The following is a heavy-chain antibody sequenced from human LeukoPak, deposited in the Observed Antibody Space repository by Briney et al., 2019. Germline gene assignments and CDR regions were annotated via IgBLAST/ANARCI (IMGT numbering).Heavy chain of an antibody. CDR2: IYYRGST. V-gene: IGHV4-31*03. D-gene: IGHD2-15*01. CDR1: GGSISSGGYY. CDR3: ARVVVVVAATPMWFDP. J-gene: IGHJ5*02. Sequence: SETLSLTCTVSGGSISSGGYYWIWIRQHPGKGREWIGYIYYRGSTYYNPSPKSRVTISVDTSKNQFSLKLRSVTAADTAVYYCARVVVVVAATPMWFDPWGQGTLVTVSS.